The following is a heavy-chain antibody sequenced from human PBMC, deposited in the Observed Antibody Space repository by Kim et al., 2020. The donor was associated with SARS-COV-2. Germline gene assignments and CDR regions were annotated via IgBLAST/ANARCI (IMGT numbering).Heavy chain of an antibody. D-gene: IGHD3-22*01. Sequence: SETLSLTCTVSGGSISTSSYYWGWIRQPPGKGLEWIGNIYYSGNTYYNSSLKSRVTIFLDTSKNQFTLKLSSVTAADTAVYYCARALDYYDRSAYYDWGRGNLVTVST. J-gene: IGHJ4*02. CDR2: IYYSGNT. V-gene: IGHV4-39*01. CDR3: ARALDYYDRSAYYD. CDR1: GGSISTSSYY.